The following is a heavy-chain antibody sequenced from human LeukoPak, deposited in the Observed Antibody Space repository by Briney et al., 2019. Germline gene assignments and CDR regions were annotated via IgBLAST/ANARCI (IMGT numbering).Heavy chain of an antibody. J-gene: IGHJ4*02. CDR2: TYYRSKWYN. Sequence: SQTLSLTCALSGDNVSSNSATWDWIRQSPSRGLEWLGRTYYRSKWYNYYAISGISINPDTSRNQFSLQLSSVTPEYTAVYSCARATLDRFLEWFPSWGQGTLVTVSS. CDR3: ARATLDRFLEWFPS. V-gene: IGHV6-1*01. CDR1: GDNVSSNSAT. D-gene: IGHD3-3*01.